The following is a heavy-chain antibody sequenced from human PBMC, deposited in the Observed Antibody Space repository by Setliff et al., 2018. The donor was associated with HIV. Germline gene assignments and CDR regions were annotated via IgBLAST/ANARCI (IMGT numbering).Heavy chain of an antibody. J-gene: IGHJ5*02. V-gene: IGHV3-30*18. CDR1: RFTFSSYG. D-gene: IGHD3-3*01. Sequence: GGSLRLSCAASRFTFSSYGMHWVRQAPGKGLEWVAVISYDGINKYYADSAKGRFTISRDNSKDTVTLQMNDLRAEDTGLYYCAKDYTTTFWEYNWFDLWGQGTLVTVSS. CDR2: ISYDGINK. CDR3: AKDYTTTFWEYNWFDL.